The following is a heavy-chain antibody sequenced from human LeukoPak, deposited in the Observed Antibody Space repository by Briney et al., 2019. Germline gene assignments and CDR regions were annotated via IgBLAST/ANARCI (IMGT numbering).Heavy chain of an antibody. J-gene: IGHJ3*02. CDR3: ARAGRDAYNEDAFDI. CDR2: IYPGDSDT. Sequence: GESLKISCKGSGYSFTSYWIGWVRQMSGKGLGWMGIIYPGDSDTRYSPSLQGQVTISADKSISTAYLQWSSLKASDTAMYYCARAGRDAYNEDAFDIWGQGTMVTVSS. D-gene: IGHD5-24*01. CDR1: GYSFTSYW. V-gene: IGHV5-51*01.